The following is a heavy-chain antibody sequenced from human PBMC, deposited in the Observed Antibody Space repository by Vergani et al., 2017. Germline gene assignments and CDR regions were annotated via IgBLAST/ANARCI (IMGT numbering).Heavy chain of an antibody. D-gene: IGHD3-22*01. J-gene: IGHJ3*02. CDR1: GFTFSSYA. CDR2: ISGSGGST. CDR3: ARAGTYYYDSSGYFSAFDI. Sequence: EVQLLESGGGLVQPGGSLRLSCAASGFTFSSYAMSWVRQAPGKGLEWVSAISGSGGSTYYADSVKGRFTISRDNSKNTLYLQMNSLRAEDTAVYYCARAGTYYYDSSGYFSAFDIWGQGTMVTVSS. V-gene: IGHV3-23*01.